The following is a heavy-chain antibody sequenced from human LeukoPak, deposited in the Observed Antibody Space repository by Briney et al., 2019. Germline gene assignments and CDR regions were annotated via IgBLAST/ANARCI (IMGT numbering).Heavy chain of an antibody. D-gene: IGHD4/OR15-4a*01. J-gene: IGHJ6*02. CDR2: ISSSGSTI. CDR3: ASEPMVPYGMDV. V-gene: IGHV3-48*03. Sequence: GGSLRLSCAASGFTFSSYEMNWVRQAPGKGLEWVSYISSSGSTIYYADSVKGRFTISRDNAKNSLYLQMNSLRAEDTAVYYCASEPMVPYGMDVWGQGTTVTVS. CDR1: GFTFSSYE.